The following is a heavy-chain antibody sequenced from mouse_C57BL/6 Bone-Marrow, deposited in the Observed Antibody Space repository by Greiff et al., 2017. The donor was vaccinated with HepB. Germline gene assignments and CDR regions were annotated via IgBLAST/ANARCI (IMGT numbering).Heavy chain of an antibody. CDR1: GYTFTNYW. Sequence: VKLMESGAELVRPGTSVKMSCKASGYTFTNYWIGWAKQRPGHGLEWIGDIYPGGGYTNYNEKFKGKATLTADKSSSTAYMQFSSLTSEDSAIYYCARDPHYYGSSYWYFDVWGTGTTVTVSS. CDR3: ARDPHYYGSSYWYFDV. CDR2: IYPGGGYT. V-gene: IGHV1-63*01. D-gene: IGHD1-1*01. J-gene: IGHJ1*03.